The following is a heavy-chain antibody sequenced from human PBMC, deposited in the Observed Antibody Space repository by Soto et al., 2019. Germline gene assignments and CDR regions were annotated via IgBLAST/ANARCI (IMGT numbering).Heavy chain of an antibody. Sequence: SVKVSCKASGFTFRSSTVQWVRQTRGRRLEWKGWFVFGSVNTNYAQNFQERVSITGDMSTSTAYMELSSLRSEDTAVYYCAADPRYYDILTGYDYDYGMDVWGQGTTVTVSS. D-gene: IGHD3-9*01. CDR1: GFTFRSST. CDR3: AADPRYYDILTGYDYDYGMDV. CDR2: FVFGSVNT. V-gene: IGHV1-58*01. J-gene: IGHJ6*02.